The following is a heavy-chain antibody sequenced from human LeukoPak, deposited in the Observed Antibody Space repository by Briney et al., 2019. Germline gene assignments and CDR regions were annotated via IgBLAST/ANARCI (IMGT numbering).Heavy chain of an antibody. D-gene: IGHD3-9*01. CDR2: ISNSWNYI. J-gene: IGHJ6*03. CDR3: ARFTAIYDTPGYLPYGHEGRRLYSYYYMDV. V-gene: IGHV3-21*06. Sequence: GGSLRLSCVASGFTFSSYSVAWVRQAPGKGLEWISSISNSWNYIYYADSVKGRFTISRDNGQNSLFLQMNSLRGDDAAIYYCARFTAIYDTPGYLPYGHEGRRLYSYYYMDVWGKGTTVIVSS. CDR1: GFTFSSYS.